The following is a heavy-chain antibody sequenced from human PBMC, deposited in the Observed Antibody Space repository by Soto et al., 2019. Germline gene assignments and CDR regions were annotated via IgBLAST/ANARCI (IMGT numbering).Heavy chain of an antibody. D-gene: IGHD6-13*01. CDR1: GGTFSSYA. CDR2: IIPIFGTA. J-gene: IGHJ6*02. Sequence: AASVKVSCKASGGTFSSYAISWVRQAPGQGLEWMGGIIPIFGTANYAQKFQGRVTITADESTSTAYMELSSLRSEDTAVYYCARDIPYSSSPIYGMDVWGQGTTVTVSS. CDR3: ARDIPYSSSPIYGMDV. V-gene: IGHV1-69*13.